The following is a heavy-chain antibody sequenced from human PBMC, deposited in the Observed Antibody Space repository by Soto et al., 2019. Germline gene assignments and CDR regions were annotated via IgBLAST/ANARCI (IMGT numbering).Heavy chain of an antibody. CDR1: GFTVSSNY. D-gene: IGHD2-8*02. J-gene: IGHJ6*02. CDR2: IYSGGST. Sequence: PGGSLRLSCAASGFTVSSNYMSWVRQAPGKGLEWVSVIYSGGSTYYADSVKGRFTISRDNSKNTLYLQMNSLRAEDTAVYYCARNPGPGDYYYGMDVWGQGTTVTVSS. V-gene: IGHV3-66*01. CDR3: ARNPGPGDYYYGMDV.